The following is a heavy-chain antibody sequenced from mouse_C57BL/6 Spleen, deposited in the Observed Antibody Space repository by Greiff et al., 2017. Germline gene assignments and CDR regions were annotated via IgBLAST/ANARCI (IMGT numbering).Heavy chain of an antibody. J-gene: IGHJ4*01. Sequence: EVKLVESGEGLVKPGGSLKLSCAASGFTFSSYAMSWVRQTPEKRLEWVAYISSGGDYIYYADTVKGRFTISRDNARNTLYLQMSSLKSEDTAMYYCTREGDLPYAMDYWGQGTSVTVSS. V-gene: IGHV5-9-1*02. CDR2: ISSGGDYI. CDR3: TREGDLPYAMDY. CDR1: GFTFSSYA.